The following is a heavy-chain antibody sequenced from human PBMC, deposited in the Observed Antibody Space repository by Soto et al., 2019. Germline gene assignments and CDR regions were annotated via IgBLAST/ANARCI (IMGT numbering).Heavy chain of an antibody. J-gene: IGHJ6*02. V-gene: IGHV1-8*01. CDR3: ARRYDSSGYSLYYYYYGMDV. CDR1: GYTFTSYD. Sequence: QVQLVQSGAEVKKPGASVKVSYKASGYTFTSYDINWVRQATGQGLEWMGWMNPNSGNTGYAQKFQGRVTMTRNTSISTAYMELSSLRSEDTAVYYCARRYDSSGYSLYYYYYGMDVWGQGTTVTVSS. CDR2: MNPNSGNT. D-gene: IGHD3-22*01.